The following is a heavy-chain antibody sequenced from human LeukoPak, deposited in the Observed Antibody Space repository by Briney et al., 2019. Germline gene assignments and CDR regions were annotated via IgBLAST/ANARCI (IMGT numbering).Heavy chain of an antibody. Sequence: PGGSLRLSCAASGFTSSSYAMNWVRQAPGKGLEWVSSISGSGGSTYYADSVKGRFTISRDNSKNTLYLQMNSLRAEDTAVYYCAKDPGSGSYYYAFDIWGQGTMVTVSS. CDR1: GFTSSSYA. CDR3: AKDPGSGSYYYAFDI. CDR2: ISGSGGST. J-gene: IGHJ3*02. V-gene: IGHV3-23*01. D-gene: IGHD3-10*01.